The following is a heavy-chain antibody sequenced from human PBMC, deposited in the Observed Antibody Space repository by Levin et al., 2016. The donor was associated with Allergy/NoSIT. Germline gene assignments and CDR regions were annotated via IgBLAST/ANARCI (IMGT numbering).Heavy chain of an antibody. V-gene: IGHV3-48*02. Sequence: GESLKISCAASGFTFSSYSMNWVRQAPGKGLEWVSYISSSSSTIYYADSVKGRFTISRDNAKNSLYLQMNSLRDEDTAVYYCARDFDIGRIAVAGKGDYWDSWGQGTLVTVSS. J-gene: IGHJ4*02. D-gene: IGHD6-19*01. CDR2: ISSSSSTI. CDR3: ARDFDIGRIAVAGKGDYWDS. CDR1: GFTFSSYS.